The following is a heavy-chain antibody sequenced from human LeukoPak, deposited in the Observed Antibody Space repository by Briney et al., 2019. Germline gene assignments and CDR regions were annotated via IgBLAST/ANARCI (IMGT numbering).Heavy chain of an antibody. V-gene: IGHV3-11*01. Sequence: GGSLRLSCAASGFIFSDYYMNWIRQAPGKGLEWVSYISSSGNTIYYTDSVKGRFTISRDNAKNSLSLQMNSLRAEDTAVYYCARRNDFWSGYPFDYWGQGTLVTVSS. CDR3: ARRNDFWSGYPFDY. D-gene: IGHD3-3*01. CDR1: GFIFSDYY. CDR2: ISSSGNTI. J-gene: IGHJ4*02.